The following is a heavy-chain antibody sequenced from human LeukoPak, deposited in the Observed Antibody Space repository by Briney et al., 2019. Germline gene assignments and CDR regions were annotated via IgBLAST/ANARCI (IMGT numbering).Heavy chain of an antibody. CDR1: GYTFTSYG. CDR2: ISAYNGNT. V-gene: IGHV1-18*01. CDR3: ARVYRGSGYYDSSGYYLDY. D-gene: IGHD3-22*01. Sequence: ASVKVSCKASGYTFTSYGISWVRQAPGQGLEWMGWISAYNGNTNYAQKLQGRVTMTTDTSTSTAYMELRSLRSDDTAVYYCARVYRGSGYYDSSGYYLDYWGQGTLVTVSS. J-gene: IGHJ4*02.